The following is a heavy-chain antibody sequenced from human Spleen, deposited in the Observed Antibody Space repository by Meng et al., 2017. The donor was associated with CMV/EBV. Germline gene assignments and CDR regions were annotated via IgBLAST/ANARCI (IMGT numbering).Heavy chain of an antibody. CDR2: IYYRGST. Sequence: TVAGGSVSSGSYYWSWSRQPAGKGLEWIGYIYYRGSTNYNPSLKSRVTISVDTSKNQFSLKLSSVTAADTAVYYCASGYSGYDFSDYWGQGTLVTVSS. D-gene: IGHD5-12*01. CDR3: ASGYSGYDFSDY. CDR1: GGSVSSGSYY. J-gene: IGHJ4*02. V-gene: IGHV4-61*01.